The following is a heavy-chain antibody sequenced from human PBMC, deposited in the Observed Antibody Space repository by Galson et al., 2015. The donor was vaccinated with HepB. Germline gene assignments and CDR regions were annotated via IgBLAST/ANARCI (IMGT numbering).Heavy chain of an antibody. J-gene: IGHJ5*02. CDR3: AREINWFDP. Sequence: QVKLQESGPGLVKPSQTLSLTCTVSGGSISNYYWSWIRQPPGKGLEWIGNIYYTGSTNHNPSLKSRVTMSVDTSKNQFSLKLSSVTAADTAVYYCAREINWFDPWGQGTLVTVSS. V-gene: IGHV4-59*12. CDR1: GGSISNYY. CDR2: IYYTGST.